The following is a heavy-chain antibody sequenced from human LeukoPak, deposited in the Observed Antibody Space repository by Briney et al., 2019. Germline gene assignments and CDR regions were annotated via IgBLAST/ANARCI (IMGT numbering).Heavy chain of an antibody. D-gene: IGHD2-21*01. CDR1: GFTFDDYA. Sequence: PGGSLRLSCAASGFTFDDYAMHWVRQAPGKGLEWVSGISWNSGSIGYADSVKGRFTISRDNAKNSLYLQMNSLRAEDTALYYCAKDRGYSDYYGMDVWGQGTTVTVSS. J-gene: IGHJ6*02. CDR2: ISWNSGSI. V-gene: IGHV3-9*01. CDR3: AKDRGYSDYYGMDV.